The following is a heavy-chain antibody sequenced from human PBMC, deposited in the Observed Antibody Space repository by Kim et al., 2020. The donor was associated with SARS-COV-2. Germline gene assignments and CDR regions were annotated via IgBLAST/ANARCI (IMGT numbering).Heavy chain of an antibody. CDR1: GFTFSNYE. CDR2: INTAGTYV. V-gene: IGHV3-48*03. Sequence: GGSLRLSCTASGFTFSNYEFNWVRQAPGKGPEWLSYINTAGTYVYYADSVKGRFTVSRDDAQNSLYLEMNSLRAEDSALYYCARETINCGGDSHDYWGQG. J-gene: IGHJ4*02. CDR3: ARETINCGGDSHDY. D-gene: IGHD2-21*02.